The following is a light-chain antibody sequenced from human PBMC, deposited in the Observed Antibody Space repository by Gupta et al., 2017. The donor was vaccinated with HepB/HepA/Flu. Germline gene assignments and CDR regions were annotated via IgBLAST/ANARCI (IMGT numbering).Light chain of an antibody. V-gene: IGKV1-5*03. CDR3: QQYNSYPLT. J-gene: IGKJ4*01. Sequence: DIQMTQSPSTLSASVGDRVTITCRASQSISSWFAWYQQKPGKAPKVLIYKASSLESGVPSRFRGSGSGTEFTLTISRLQPDEFASYYCQQYNSYPLTFGGRTKVEI. CDR2: KAS. CDR1: QSISSW.